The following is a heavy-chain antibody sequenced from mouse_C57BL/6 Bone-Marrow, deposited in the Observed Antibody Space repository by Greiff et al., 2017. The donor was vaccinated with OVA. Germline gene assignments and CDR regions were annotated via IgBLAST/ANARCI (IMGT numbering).Heavy chain of an antibody. Sequence: VQLKQSGPVLVKPGASVKMSCKASGYTFTDYYMNWVKQSHGKSLEWIGVINPYNGGTSYNQKFKGKATLTVDKSSSTAYMELNSLTSEDSAVYYCARYGSSPRYWGQGTTLTVSS. CDR1: GYTFTDYY. J-gene: IGHJ2*01. D-gene: IGHD1-1*01. CDR2: INPYNGGT. CDR3: ARYGSSPRY. V-gene: IGHV1-19*01.